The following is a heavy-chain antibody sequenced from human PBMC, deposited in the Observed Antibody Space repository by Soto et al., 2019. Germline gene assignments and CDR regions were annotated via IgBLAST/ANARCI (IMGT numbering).Heavy chain of an antibody. D-gene: IGHD6-19*01. CDR3: ARRNTAGFLRYFDN. CDR1: GATLTTFINYP. V-gene: IGHV1-69*06. Sequence: QVQLVQSGAEVMQPGSSVKVSCKPSGATLTTFINYPINWVRQSPGQGLDWMGGIVPTIGTVTYAQKFQGRVTMTADKSTGTVYMELSSLRSDDSALYYCARRNTAGFLRYFDNWGQGTLVTVSS. CDR2: IVPTIGTV. J-gene: IGHJ4*02.